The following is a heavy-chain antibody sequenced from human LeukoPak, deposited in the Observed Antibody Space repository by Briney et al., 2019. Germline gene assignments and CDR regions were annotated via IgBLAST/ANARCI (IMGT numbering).Heavy chain of an antibody. Sequence: GGSLRLSCAASGFTFSSYAMTWVRQAPGKGLEWVSAISDSGRSTYYADSVKGRFTISRDNSKNTLYLQMNSLRAEDTAVYYCAKGFGFINAADYWGQGTLVTVSS. V-gene: IGHV3-23*01. J-gene: IGHJ4*02. CDR1: GFTFSSYA. CDR3: AKGFGFINAADY. CDR2: ISDSGRST. D-gene: IGHD3-10*01.